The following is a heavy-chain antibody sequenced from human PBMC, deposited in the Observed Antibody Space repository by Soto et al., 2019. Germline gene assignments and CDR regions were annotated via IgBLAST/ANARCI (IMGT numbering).Heavy chain of an antibody. J-gene: IGHJ4*02. CDR1: GFTFSSYA. D-gene: IGHD5-18*01. CDR2: ISGSGGST. CDR3: AKDPRGYSYGSHPPPTFDY. V-gene: IGHV3-23*01. Sequence: PGGSLRLSCAASGFTFSSYAMSWVRQAPGKGLEWVSAISGSGGSTYYADSVKGRFTISRDNSKNTLYLQMNSLRAEDTAVYYCAKDPRGYSYGSHPPPTFDYWGQGTLVTVSS.